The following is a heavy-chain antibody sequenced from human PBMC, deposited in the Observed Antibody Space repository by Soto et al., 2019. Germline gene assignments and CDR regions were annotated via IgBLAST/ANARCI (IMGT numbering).Heavy chain of an antibody. CDR3: ARGRGYGYGIDF. J-gene: IGHJ4*02. Sequence: SETLSLTCTVSGGSIISGDHFWSWIRQSPGKGLESIVYMYYSGTIYYNPSLRSRITTSVDTSNNQFSLNLASVSAADTAVYYCARGRGYGYGIDFWGQGALVTVSS. V-gene: IGHV4-30-4*01. CDR2: MYYSGTI. D-gene: IGHD5-18*01. CDR1: GGSIISGDHF.